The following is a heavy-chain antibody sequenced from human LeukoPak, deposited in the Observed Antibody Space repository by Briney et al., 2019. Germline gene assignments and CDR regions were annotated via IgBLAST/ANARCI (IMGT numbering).Heavy chain of an antibody. CDR3: AKDVTYYFGSGSNPNWFDP. V-gene: IGHV3-23*01. J-gene: IGHJ5*02. Sequence: GGSLRLSCAASGFTFSSYAMSWVRQTPGKGLEWVSGISGSDTSTYYTDSVKGRFTISRDNSKNTLYLHMNSLRAEDTAVYYCAKDVTYYFGSGSNPNWFDPWGQGTLVTVSS. CDR2: ISGSDTST. CDR1: GFTFSSYA. D-gene: IGHD3-10*01.